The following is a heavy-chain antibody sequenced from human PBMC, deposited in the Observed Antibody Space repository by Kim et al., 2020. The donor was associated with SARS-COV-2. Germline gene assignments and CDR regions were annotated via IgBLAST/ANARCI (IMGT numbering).Heavy chain of an antibody. V-gene: IGHV4-34*01. CDR3: ARGRIGFGDRRKDTRRNNWFDP. Sequence: SETLSLTCAVYGGSFSGYYWSWIRQPPGKGLEWIGEINHSGSTNYNPSLKSRVTISVDTSKNQFSLKLSSVTAADTAVYYCARGRIGFGDRRKDTRRNNWFDPWGQGTLVTVSS. J-gene: IGHJ5*02. CDR1: GGSFSGYY. D-gene: IGHD3-10*01. CDR2: INHSGST.